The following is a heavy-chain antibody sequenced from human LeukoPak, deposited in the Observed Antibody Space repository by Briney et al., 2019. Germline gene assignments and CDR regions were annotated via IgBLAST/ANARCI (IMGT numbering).Heavy chain of an antibody. D-gene: IGHD5-18*01. CDR2: IYYSGST. Sequence: SETLSLTCTVSGGSISSSSYYWGWIRQPPGKGLEWIGSIYYSGSTYYNPSLKSRVTISVDTSKNQFPLKLSSVTAADTAVYYCARGWKYRNGYTVTELGSGYFNYGGQGTLVTVSS. V-gene: IGHV4-39*06. CDR1: GGSISSSSYY. J-gene: IGHJ4*02. CDR3: ARGWKYRNGYTVTELGSGYFNY.